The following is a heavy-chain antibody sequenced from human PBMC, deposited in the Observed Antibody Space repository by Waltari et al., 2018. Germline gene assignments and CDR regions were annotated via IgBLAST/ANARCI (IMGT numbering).Heavy chain of an antibody. CDR3: AQEFSYYAFDF. D-gene: IGHD3-3*01. CDR1: AFAFSRYW. CDR2: IKEDGSLE. J-gene: IGHJ4*02. V-gene: IGHV3-7*01. Sequence: EVPLVESGGGLFQPVGSLTLSFSASAFAFSRYWISWFRQAPGKGLEWVANIKEDGSLETYVDSVKGRFTVSRDNSKSSLYLQMSSLRAEDTAMYYCAQEFSYYAFDFWGQGTLVTVSP.